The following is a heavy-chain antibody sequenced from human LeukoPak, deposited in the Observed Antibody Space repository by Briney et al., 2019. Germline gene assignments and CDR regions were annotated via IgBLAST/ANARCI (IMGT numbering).Heavy chain of an antibody. CDR2: IYPGDSDT. Sequence: GESLKISCKGSGYSFTSYWIGWVRQMPGKGLEWMGVIYPGDSDTTYSPSFQGQVTISADKSISTAYLQWSSLKASDTAMYYCARQEGENYFWSGYAYYFDYWGQGTLVTVSS. CDR3: ARQEGENYFWSGYAYYFDY. V-gene: IGHV5-51*01. J-gene: IGHJ4*02. CDR1: GYSFTSYW. D-gene: IGHD3-3*01.